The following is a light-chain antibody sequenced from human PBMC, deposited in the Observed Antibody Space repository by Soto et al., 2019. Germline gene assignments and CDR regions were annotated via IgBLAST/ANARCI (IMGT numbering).Light chain of an antibody. J-gene: IGLJ2*01. CDR1: SSDVGCYNY. V-gene: IGLV2-14*01. CDR3: SSYTSSSTVV. Sequence: QSALTQPASVSGSPGQSITISCTGTSSDVGCYNYVSWYQQHPGKAPKLMIYDVSNRPSGVSNRFSGSKSGNTASLTISGVQAEDEADYYCSSYTSSSTVVFGGGTKLTVL. CDR2: DVS.